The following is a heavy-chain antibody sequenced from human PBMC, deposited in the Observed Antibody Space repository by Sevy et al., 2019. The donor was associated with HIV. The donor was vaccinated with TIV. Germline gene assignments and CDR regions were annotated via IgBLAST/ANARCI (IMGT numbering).Heavy chain of an antibody. CDR3: ARVDAYHDKGFDP. J-gene: IGHJ5*02. Sequence: GGSLRLSCEASGFTFSSYEMNWARQAPGKGLEWASYISSSGSSIYYADSVKGRFTISRDNAKNSLYLQMNSLRVEDTAVYYCARVDAYHDKGFDPWGQGTLVTVSS. CDR2: ISSSGSSI. V-gene: IGHV3-48*03. D-gene: IGHD3-22*01. CDR1: GFTFSSYE.